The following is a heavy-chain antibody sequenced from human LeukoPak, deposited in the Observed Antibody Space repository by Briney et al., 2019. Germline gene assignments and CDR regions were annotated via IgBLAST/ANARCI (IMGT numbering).Heavy chain of an antibody. Sequence: SETLSLTCVVYGGSFSGYYWSWIRQPPGKGLEWIGEINHSGSTNYNPSLKSRVTMSVDTSKNQFSLKLSSVTAADTAVYYCARVYYDYVWGSYRFDYWGQGTLVTVSS. D-gene: IGHD3-16*02. CDR2: INHSGST. V-gene: IGHV4-34*10. CDR3: ARVYYDYVWGSYRFDY. J-gene: IGHJ4*02. CDR1: GGSFSGYY.